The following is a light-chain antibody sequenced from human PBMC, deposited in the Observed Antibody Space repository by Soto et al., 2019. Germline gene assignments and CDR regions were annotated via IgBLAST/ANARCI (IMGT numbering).Light chain of an antibody. CDR2: AAS. V-gene: IGKV3-20*01. Sequence: EIVLTQSPGTLSLSPGERATLSCRASQSVSSAYLAWYQHKPGQPPTLLIYAASSRVTGIPDSFSGSGSGTDFTLTISRLEPEDFAAYYCQQYGSSSTWTFGQGTKVEIK. J-gene: IGKJ1*01. CDR3: QQYGSSSTWT. CDR1: QSVSSAY.